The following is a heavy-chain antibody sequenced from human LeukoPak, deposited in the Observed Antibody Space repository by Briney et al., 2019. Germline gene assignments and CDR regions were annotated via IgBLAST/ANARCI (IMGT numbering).Heavy chain of an antibody. D-gene: IGHD6-13*01. CDR3: ARDTAAAPGGLTRYYFDY. CDR1: GGSFSGYY. V-gene: IGHV4-34*01. Sequence: SETLSLTCAVYGGSFSGYYWSWIRQPPGKGLEWIGGIYHSGNTYYNPSLKSRVTMSVDTSKNQFSLKLSSVTAADTAVYYCARDTAAAPGGLTRYYFDYWGQGTLVTVSS. J-gene: IGHJ4*02. CDR2: IYHSGNT.